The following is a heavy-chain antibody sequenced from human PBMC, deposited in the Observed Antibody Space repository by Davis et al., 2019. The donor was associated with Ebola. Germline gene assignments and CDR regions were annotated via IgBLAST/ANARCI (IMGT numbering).Heavy chain of an antibody. CDR3: AKVGGDLFGVVPLDY. Sequence: GESLKISCAASGFTFSSYWMHWVRQAPGKGLEWVAVISYDGSNKYYADSVKGRFTISRDNSKNTLYLQMNSLRAEDTAVYYCAKVGGDLFGVVPLDYWGQGTLVTVSS. V-gene: IGHV3-30*18. CDR1: GFTFSSYW. D-gene: IGHD3-3*01. J-gene: IGHJ4*02. CDR2: ISYDGSNK.